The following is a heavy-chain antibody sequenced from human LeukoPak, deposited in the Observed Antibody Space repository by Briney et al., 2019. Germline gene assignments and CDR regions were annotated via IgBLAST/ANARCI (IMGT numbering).Heavy chain of an antibody. V-gene: IGHV1-69*05. Sequence: PVKVSCKTSGGTFNNSAISWVRQAPGQGLEWLGGIMPLFGTAGYAQEFQGRVTITKDESTKTVYLELTSLTSDDTAVYYCARDVHGDYGSGWFDPWGQGTLVSVSS. CDR3: ARDVHGDYGSGWFDP. J-gene: IGHJ5*02. CDR2: IMPLFGTA. CDR1: GGTFNNSA. D-gene: IGHD4-17*01.